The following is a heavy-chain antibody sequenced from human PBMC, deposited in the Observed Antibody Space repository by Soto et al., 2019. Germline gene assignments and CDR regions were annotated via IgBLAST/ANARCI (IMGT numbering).Heavy chain of an antibody. D-gene: IGHD3-22*01. V-gene: IGHV1-69*13. J-gene: IGHJ4*02. CDR3: ARGTYYYDSSGYHYFDY. CDR1: GGTFSSYA. Sequence: GASVKVSCKASGGTFSSYAISWVRQAPGQGLEWMGGIIPIFGTANYAQTFQGRVTITADESTSTAYMELSSLRSEDTAVYYCARGTYYYDSSGYHYFDYWGQGTLVTVSS. CDR2: IIPIFGTA.